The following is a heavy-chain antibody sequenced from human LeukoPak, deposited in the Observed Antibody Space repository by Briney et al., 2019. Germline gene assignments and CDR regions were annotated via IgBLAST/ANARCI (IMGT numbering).Heavy chain of an antibody. V-gene: IGHV3-21*01. CDR3: TTVRMGATRDFDY. CDR1: GFTFSSYS. CDR2: ISSSSSYI. D-gene: IGHD1-26*01. Sequence: GGSLRLSCAASGFTFSSYSMNWVRQAPGKGLEWVSSISSSSSYIYYADSVKGRFTISRDNAKNSLYLQMNSLRAEDTAVYYCTTVRMGATRDFDYWGQGTLVTVSS. J-gene: IGHJ4*02.